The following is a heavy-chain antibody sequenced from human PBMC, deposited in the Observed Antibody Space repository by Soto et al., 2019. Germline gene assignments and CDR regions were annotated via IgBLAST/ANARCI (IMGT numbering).Heavy chain of an antibody. CDR2: ISAYNGNT. D-gene: IGHD3-22*01. CDR3: ARDSYYYDSSGYPDFAY. V-gene: IGHV1-18*01. J-gene: IGHJ4*02. Sequence: GASVKVSCKASGYTFTSYGISWVRRAPGQGLEWMGWISAYNGNTNYAQKLQGRVTMTTDTSTSTAYMELRSLRSDDTAVYYCARDSYYYDSSGYPDFAYWGQGTLVTVSS. CDR1: GYTFTSYG.